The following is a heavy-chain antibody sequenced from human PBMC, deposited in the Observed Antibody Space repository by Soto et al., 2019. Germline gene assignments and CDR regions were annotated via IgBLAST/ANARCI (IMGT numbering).Heavy chain of an antibody. D-gene: IGHD3-10*01. V-gene: IGHV3-7*01. CDR2: MGQDEDQA. Sequence: GGSLRLSCAASGFRFNFYWMTWVRQTPWKGLEWVANMGQDEDQAYYVDSVRGRFTVSRDNTKNLLYLQMDHLRVEDTAIYYCVKDDAGGYYGSTRPTGGDSWGQGTLVTVSS. CDR3: VKDDAGGYYGSTRPTGGDS. CDR1: GFRFNFYW. J-gene: IGHJ5*01.